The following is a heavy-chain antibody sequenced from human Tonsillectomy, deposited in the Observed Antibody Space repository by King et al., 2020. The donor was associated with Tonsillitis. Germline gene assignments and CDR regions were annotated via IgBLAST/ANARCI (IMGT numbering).Heavy chain of an antibody. CDR1: GGSISSYY. CDR3: ARAIFGSGSYYNVYYYYMDV. CDR2: IYYSGST. V-gene: IGHV4-59*01. J-gene: IGHJ6*03. Sequence: QLQESGPGLVKPSETLSLTCTVSGGSISSYYWSWIRQPPGKGLEWIGYIYYSGSTNYNPPLNSRVTISVDTSKNQFSLKLSSVTAADTAVYYCARAIFGSGSYYNVYYYYMDVWGKGTTVTVSS. D-gene: IGHD3-10*01.